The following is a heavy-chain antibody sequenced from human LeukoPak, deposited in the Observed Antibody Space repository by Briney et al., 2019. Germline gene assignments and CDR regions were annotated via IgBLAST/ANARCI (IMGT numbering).Heavy chain of an antibody. D-gene: IGHD3-10*01. J-gene: IGHJ6*02. CDR2: MNPNSGNT. Sequence: ASVKVSCKASGYTFTGYYMHWVRQAPGQGLEWMGWMNPNSGNTGYAQKFQGRVTMTRNTSISTAYMELSSLRSEDTAIYYCAHGSRSYYYGSGSPGGHYYGMDVWGQGTTVTVSS. CDR1: GYTFTGYY. CDR3: AHGSRSYYYGSGSPGGHYYGMDV. V-gene: IGHV1-8*02.